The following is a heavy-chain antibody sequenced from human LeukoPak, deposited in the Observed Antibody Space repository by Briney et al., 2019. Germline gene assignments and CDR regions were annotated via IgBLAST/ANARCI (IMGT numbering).Heavy chain of an antibody. V-gene: IGHV3-53*01. J-gene: IGHJ5*01. CDR3: AREIFDS. CDR1: GFTVSSNY. CDR2: IYSGGST. Sequence: PGGSLRLSCAASGFTVSSNYMSWVRQAPGKGLEWVSVIYSGGSTYYADSVKGRFTISRDNAGNIVSLQMNNLTTEDTATYYCAREIFDSWGQGALVTVSP.